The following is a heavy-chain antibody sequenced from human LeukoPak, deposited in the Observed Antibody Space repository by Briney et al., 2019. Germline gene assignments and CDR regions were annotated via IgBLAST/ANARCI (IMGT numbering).Heavy chain of an antibody. CDR1: GFTFSSYG. CDR2: ISYDGSNK. D-gene: IGHD3-10*01. Sequence: GGSLRLSCAASGFTFSSYGMHWVRQAPGKGLEWVAVISYDGSNKYYADSVKGRFTISRDNSKNTLYLQMNSLRAEDTAVYYCARDTYYYGSGSSLRYWGQGTLVTVSS. J-gene: IGHJ4*02. V-gene: IGHV3-30*03. CDR3: ARDTYYYGSGSSLRY.